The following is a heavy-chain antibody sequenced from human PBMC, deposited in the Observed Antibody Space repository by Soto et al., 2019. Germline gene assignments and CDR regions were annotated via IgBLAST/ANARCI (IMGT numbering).Heavy chain of an antibody. V-gene: IGHV3-23*01. CDR2: ISGAGGST. J-gene: IGHJ2*01. CDR3: AKGRPPFDL. Sequence: EVQLLESGGGLVQPGGSLRLSCAASQFTFSYYAMGWVRQAPGKGLEWVSLISGAGGSTNYADSVKGRFAISRDNSENTLYLQMNSLSAEDTAVYYRAKGRPPFDLWGRGTLVIVSS. D-gene: IGHD6-6*01. CDR1: QFTFSYYA.